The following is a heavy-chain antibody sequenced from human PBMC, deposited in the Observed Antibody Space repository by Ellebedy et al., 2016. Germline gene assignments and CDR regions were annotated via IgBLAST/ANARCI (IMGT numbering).Heavy chain of an antibody. CDR1: GFIVSSNY. Sequence: GGSLRLSCAASGFIVSSNYMSWVRQAPGKGLEWVATLYSGGTILYADSVRGRFTISRDNSKNTLYLQMDSLRAEDTAVYYCAGDNWNDADAFDVWGQGTMATVSS. J-gene: IGHJ3*01. CDR3: AGDNWNDADAFDV. D-gene: IGHD1-20*01. CDR2: LYSGGTI. V-gene: IGHV3-66*01.